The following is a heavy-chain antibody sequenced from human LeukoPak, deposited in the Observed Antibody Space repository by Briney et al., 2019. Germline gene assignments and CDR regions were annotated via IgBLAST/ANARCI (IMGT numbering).Heavy chain of an antibody. J-gene: IGHJ5*02. Sequence: GGSLRLSCAASGFTVSSNYMSWVRQAPGKGLEWVSVIYSGGSTYYADSVKGRFTISRDNSKNTLYLQMNSLRAEDTAVYYCAKDGVVVVIASDPWGQGTLVTVSS. V-gene: IGHV3-53*01. CDR2: IYSGGST. CDR1: GFTVSSNY. CDR3: AKDGVVVVIASDP. D-gene: IGHD3-22*01.